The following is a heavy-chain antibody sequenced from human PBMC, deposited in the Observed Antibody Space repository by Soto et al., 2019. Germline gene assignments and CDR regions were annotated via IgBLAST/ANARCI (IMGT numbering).Heavy chain of an antibody. CDR3: ARTGYSALYYYYDGMDV. CDR1: GYTFTSYD. D-gene: IGHD5-18*01. Sequence: ASVKVSCKASGYTFTSYDINWVRQATGQGLEWMGWMNPNSGNTGYAQKFQGRVTMTRNTSISTAYMELSSLRSEDTAVDYCARTGYSALYYYYDGMDVWGQGTTVTVSS. CDR2: MNPNSGNT. V-gene: IGHV1-8*02. J-gene: IGHJ6*02.